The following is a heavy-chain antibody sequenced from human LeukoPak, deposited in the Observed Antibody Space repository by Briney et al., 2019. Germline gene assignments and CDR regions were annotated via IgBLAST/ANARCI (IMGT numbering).Heavy chain of an antibody. CDR2: ISGSGGST. D-gene: IGHD6-19*01. J-gene: IGHJ4*02. CDR3: ASRGSSG. CDR1: GFTFTSYS. Sequence: PGGSLRLSCAASGFTFTSYSMNWVRQAPGKGLEWVSTISGSGGSTYYADSVKGRFTISRDNSKNTLYLQMNSLRAEDTAVYYCASRGSSGWGQGTLVTVSS. V-gene: IGHV3-23*01.